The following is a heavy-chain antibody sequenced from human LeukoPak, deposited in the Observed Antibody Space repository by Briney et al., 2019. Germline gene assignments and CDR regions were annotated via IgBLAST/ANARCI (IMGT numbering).Heavy chain of an antibody. CDR2: IYNTGSR. J-gene: IGHJ5*02. CDR3: ARSRPGTHPFDP. V-gene: IGHV4-31*03. D-gene: IGHD3-10*01. CDR1: DNSINNGAYY. Sequence: SETLSLTCTVSDNSINNGAYYWGWIRQHPGKGLEWIGYIYNTGSRYYNPSLKSRLTISVDTSQNQFSLKLSSVTAADTAVYYCARSRPGTHPFDPWGQGTLVTVSS.